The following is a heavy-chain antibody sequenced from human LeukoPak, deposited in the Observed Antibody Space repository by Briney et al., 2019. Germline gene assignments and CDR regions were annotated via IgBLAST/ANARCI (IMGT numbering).Heavy chain of an antibody. CDR2: IYSGGST. J-gene: IGHJ3*02. V-gene: IGHV3-53*01. D-gene: IGHD5-18*01. CDR3: ARLGYGRALGAFDI. CDR1: GFTVSSNY. Sequence: PGGSLRLSCAASGFTVSSNYMSWVRQAPGKGLEWVSVIYSGGSTYYADSVKGRFTISIDNSKNTLYLQMNSLRAEDTAVYYCARLGYGRALGAFDIWGQGTMVTVSS.